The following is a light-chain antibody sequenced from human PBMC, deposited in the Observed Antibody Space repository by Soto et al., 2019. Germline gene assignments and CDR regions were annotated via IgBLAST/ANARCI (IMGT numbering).Light chain of an antibody. J-gene: IGKJ4*01. CDR3: MQSRQTPPT. CDR1: QSLLHSNGYNY. V-gene: IGKV2-28*01. Sequence: DLVVTQSPLSLPVTPGEAASISCRSSQSLLHSNGYNYLDWYLQRPGQSPQLLIYLGSNRAPGIPDRFSGSGSGTDFTLRISRVETEDVGVYYCMQSRQTPPTFGGGTKVEIK. CDR2: LGS.